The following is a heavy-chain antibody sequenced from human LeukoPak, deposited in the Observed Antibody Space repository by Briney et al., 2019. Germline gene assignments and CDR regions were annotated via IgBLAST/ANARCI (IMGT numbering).Heavy chain of an antibody. CDR1: GGSFSGYY. J-gene: IGHJ4*02. Sequence: SETLSLTCAVYGGSFSGYYWSWIRQPPGKGLEWIGEINHSGSTSYNPSLESRVTISVDTSKNQFSLKLSSVTAADTAVYYCARRQLWYAIDYWGQGTLVTVSS. CDR3: ARRQLWYAIDY. V-gene: IGHV4-34*01. D-gene: IGHD5-18*01. CDR2: INHSGST.